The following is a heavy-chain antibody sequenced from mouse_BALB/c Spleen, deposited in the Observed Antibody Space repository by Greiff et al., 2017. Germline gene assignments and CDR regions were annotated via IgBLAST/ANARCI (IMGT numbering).Heavy chain of an antibody. CDR1: GFTFSSYA. Sequence: EVQLVESGGGLVKPGGSLKLSCAASGFTFSSYAMSWVRQTPEKRLEWVASISSGGSTYYPDSVKGRFTISRDNARNILYLQMSSLRSEDTAMYYCARGHGNYVYFDVWGAGTTVTVSS. CDR2: ISSGGST. CDR3: ARGHGNYVYFDV. J-gene: IGHJ1*01. D-gene: IGHD2-1*01. V-gene: IGHV5-6-5*01.